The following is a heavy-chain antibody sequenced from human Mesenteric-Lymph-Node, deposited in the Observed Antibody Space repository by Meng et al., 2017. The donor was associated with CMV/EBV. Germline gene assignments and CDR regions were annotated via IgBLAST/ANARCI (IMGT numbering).Heavy chain of an antibody. J-gene: IGHJ5*02. CDR2: IYYSGST. V-gene: IGHV4-59*12. Sequence: SETLSLTCTVSGGSISSYYWSWIRQPPGKGLEWIGYIYYSGSTNYNPSLKSRVDISVDTSKNQFSLKLGSVTAADTAVYYCARVVVVLEAGRWFDPWGQGTLVTVSS. CDR3: ARVVVVLEAGRWFDP. D-gene: IGHD2-21*01. CDR1: GGSISSYY.